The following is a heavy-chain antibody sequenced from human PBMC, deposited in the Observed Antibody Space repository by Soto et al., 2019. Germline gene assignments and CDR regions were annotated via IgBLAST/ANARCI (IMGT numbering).Heavy chain of an antibody. D-gene: IGHD4-4*01. V-gene: IGHV3-30*03. Sequence: GGSLRLSCAASGFTFSSYGMHWVRQAPGKGLEWVAVISYDGSNKYYADSVKGRFTISRDNSKNTLYLQMNSLRAEDTAVYYCAPTLDTFTVTTTQSPPGQWGQGTLVTVSS. CDR2: ISYDGSNK. CDR3: APTLDTFTVTTTQSPPGQ. CDR1: GFTFSSYG. J-gene: IGHJ4*02.